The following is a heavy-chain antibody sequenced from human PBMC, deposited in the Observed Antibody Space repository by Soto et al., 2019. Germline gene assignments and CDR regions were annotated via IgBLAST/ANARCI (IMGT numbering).Heavy chain of an antibody. CDR1: GFTFSSYW. J-gene: IGHJ3*01. Sequence: EVQLVESGGGLVQPGGSLRLSCAASGFTFSSYWMHWVRQAPGKGLVWVSRIKYDGGSANYADSVKGRFTISRDNAENTVDLQMNSLRAEDTAVYYCAIVVPGHYGFDVWGQGTMVTVSS. CDR2: IKYDGGSA. D-gene: IGHD1-1*01. CDR3: AIVVPGHYGFDV. V-gene: IGHV3-74*01.